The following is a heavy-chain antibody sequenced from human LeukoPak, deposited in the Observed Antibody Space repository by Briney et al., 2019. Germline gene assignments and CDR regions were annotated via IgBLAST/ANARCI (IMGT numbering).Heavy chain of an antibody. CDR1: GYSISSGYY. V-gene: IGHV4-38-2*02. CDR2: IYHSGST. Sequence: SETLSLTCTVSGYSISSGYYWGWIRQPPGKGPEWIGSIYHSGSTYYNPSLKSRVTISVDTSKNQFSLKLSSVTAADTAVYYCARDSPMRNWFDPWGQGTLVTVSS. J-gene: IGHJ5*02. CDR3: ARDSPMRNWFDP.